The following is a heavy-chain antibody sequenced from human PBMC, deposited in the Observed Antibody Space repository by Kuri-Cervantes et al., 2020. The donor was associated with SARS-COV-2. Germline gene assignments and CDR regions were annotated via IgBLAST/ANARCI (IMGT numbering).Heavy chain of an antibody. V-gene: IGHV3-7*01. J-gene: IGHJ4*02. Sequence: GGSLRLSCVASGFMFSNYWMSWVRQAPGRGLEWVANIKQDGSEEYYLDSVKGRFTISRDNAKNSLYLQMSSLRAEDTAVYYCARDLRLGKSLDYWGQGTLVTVSS. CDR2: IKQDGSEE. D-gene: IGHD7-27*01. CDR1: GFMFSNYW. CDR3: ARDLRLGKSLDY.